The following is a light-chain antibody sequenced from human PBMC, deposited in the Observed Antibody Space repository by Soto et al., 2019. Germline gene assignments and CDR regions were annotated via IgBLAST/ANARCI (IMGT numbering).Light chain of an antibody. CDR2: GDN. J-gene: IGLJ2*01. CDR3: CSYAGFRV. V-gene: IGLV2-23*01. Sequence: QSALTQPASMSGSPGQSITISCTGTSSDVGDNCLVSWYQHHPGKAPKLIIYGDNKRPSGVSNRFSGSKSGNTASLTISGLQAEDEADYYCCSYAGFRVFGGGTKVTVL. CDR1: SSDVGDNCL.